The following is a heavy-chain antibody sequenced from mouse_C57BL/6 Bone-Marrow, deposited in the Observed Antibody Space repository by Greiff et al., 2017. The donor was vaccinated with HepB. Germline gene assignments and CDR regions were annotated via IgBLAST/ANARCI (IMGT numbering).Heavy chain of an antibody. Sequence: EVQRVESGGGLVKPGGSLKLSCAASGFTFSDYGMHWVRQAPEKGLEWVAYLSSGSSTIYYADTVKGRFTLHRDNAKNTLFLQMTSLRSEDTAMYYCARLRYGSMDYWGQGTSVTVSS. CDR2: LSSGSSTI. V-gene: IGHV5-17*01. CDR3: ARLRYGSMDY. CDR1: GFTFSDYG. J-gene: IGHJ4*01. D-gene: IGHD1-1*01.